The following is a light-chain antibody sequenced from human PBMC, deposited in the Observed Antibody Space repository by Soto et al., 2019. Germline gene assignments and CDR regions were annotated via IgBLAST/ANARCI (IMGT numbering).Light chain of an antibody. Sequence: EIAMTQSPATLSVSPGERATLSCRASQRLSSNLAWYQQKPGQAPRLLIYGVSTRATGVPARFSGSGSGTEFTLTISSLQSEDFAVFYCQHYDSLPITFGQGTRLEIK. J-gene: IGKJ5*01. CDR3: QHYDSLPIT. CDR2: GVS. CDR1: QRLSSN. V-gene: IGKV3-15*01.